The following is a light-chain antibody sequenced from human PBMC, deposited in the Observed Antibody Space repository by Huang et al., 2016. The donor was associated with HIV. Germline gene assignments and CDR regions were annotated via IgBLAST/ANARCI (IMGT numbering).Light chain of an antibody. CDR2: AAS. V-gene: IGKV1-NL1*01. Sequence: DIQMTQSPSSLSASVGDSVSITCRASQGIRESIAWYQQKPGKAPRLLVVAASRLESGVPSRCSGSGSGTDHTLAISSLQPEDFATYCCQQYYSSPYTFGQGTKLEIK. CDR3: QQYYSSPYT. CDR1: QGIRES. J-gene: IGKJ2*01.